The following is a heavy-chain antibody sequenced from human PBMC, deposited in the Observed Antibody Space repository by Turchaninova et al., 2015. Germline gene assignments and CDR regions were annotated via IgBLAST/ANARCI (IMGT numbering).Heavy chain of an antibody. V-gene: IGHV1-18*01. CDR2: ISAQKGNT. D-gene: IGHD5-12*01. CDR1: GYTFTSYG. J-gene: IGHJ4*02. CDR3: VRDQEKSYEPFDY. Sequence: QVQLEQSGDEVKKPGASVKVSCKTSGYTFTSYGISWVRKAPGQGAGGSGWISAQKGNTKYAQNLQDRVVMTIDTSTSTAYMELRSLRSEDTALYFCVRDQEKSYEPFDYWGQGTLATVSS.